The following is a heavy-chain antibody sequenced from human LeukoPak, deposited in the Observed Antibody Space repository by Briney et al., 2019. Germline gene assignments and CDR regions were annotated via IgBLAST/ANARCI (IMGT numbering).Heavy chain of an antibody. Sequence: SETLSLTCTVSGGSISSSSYYWGWIRQPPGQGVEWIGSIYYSGSTYYNPSLKSRVTISVDTSKNQFSLKLSSVTAADTAVYYCARSPLIAARPIGANWFDPWGQGTLVTVSS. CDR1: GGSISSSSYY. CDR2: IYYSGST. V-gene: IGHV4-39*01. D-gene: IGHD6-6*01. J-gene: IGHJ5*02. CDR3: ARSPLIAARPIGANWFDP.